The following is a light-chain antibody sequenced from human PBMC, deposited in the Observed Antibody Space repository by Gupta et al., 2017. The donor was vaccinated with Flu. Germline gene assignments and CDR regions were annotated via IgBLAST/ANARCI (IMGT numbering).Light chain of an antibody. CDR3: AAWDDGLNGDV. V-gene: IGLV1-44*01. J-gene: IGLJ1*01. CDR2: YNN. Sequence: QSVLTQPPSSSGTPGQRVTISCSGASSNIGTNDVNWYQQLPGAAPKLLIYYNNLRPSGVPARFSGSKACTSASLAINGLQSEDEADYYCAAWDDGLNGDVFGTGTKVTV. CDR1: SSNIGTND.